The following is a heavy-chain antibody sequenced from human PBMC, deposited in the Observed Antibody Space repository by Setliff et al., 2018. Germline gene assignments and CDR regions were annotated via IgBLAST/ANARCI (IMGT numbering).Heavy chain of an antibody. CDR2: MNPNSGNT. Sequence: ASVKVSCKASGYTFTSYDINWVRQATGQGLEWMGWMNPNSGNTGYAQKFQGRVTITRNTSISTAYMELSSLRSEDTAVYYCANVYSGSYYHFDYWGQGTLVTVSS. CDR3: ANVYSGSYYHFDY. D-gene: IGHD1-26*01. V-gene: IGHV1-8*03. CDR1: GYTFTSYD. J-gene: IGHJ4*02.